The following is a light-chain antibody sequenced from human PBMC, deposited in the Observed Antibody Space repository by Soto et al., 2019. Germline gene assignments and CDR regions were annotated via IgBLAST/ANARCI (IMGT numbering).Light chain of an antibody. V-gene: IGKV3-20*01. CDR1: QSVSSIY. Sequence: EIVLTQSPGSLSLYPGERATLSCRASQSVSSIYLAWYQQRPGQAPRLLIYAASDRATGIPDRFSGSGSGTDFTLTISRLEPEDFAVYYCQQYGSSGTCGQGTKVDI. CDR2: AAS. CDR3: QQYGSSGT. J-gene: IGKJ1*01.